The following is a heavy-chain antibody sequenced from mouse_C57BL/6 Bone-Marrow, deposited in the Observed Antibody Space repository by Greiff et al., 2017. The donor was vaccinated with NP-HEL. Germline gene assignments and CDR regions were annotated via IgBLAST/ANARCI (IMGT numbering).Heavy chain of an antibody. CDR2: IDPENGDT. J-gene: IGHJ2*01. CDR3: TKGSSSL. CDR1: GFNIKDDY. Sequence: VQLQQSGAELVRPGASVKLSCTASGFNIKDDYMHWVKQRPEQGLEWIGWIDPENGDTEYASKCQGKATITADTSSNTAYLQLSSLTSEDTAVYYWTKGSSSLWGQGTTLTVSS. V-gene: IGHV14-4*01. D-gene: IGHD1-1*01.